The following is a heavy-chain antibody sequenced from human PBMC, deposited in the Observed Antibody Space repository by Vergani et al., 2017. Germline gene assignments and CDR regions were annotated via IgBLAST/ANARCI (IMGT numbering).Heavy chain of an antibody. CDR3: ATDHXRITTTKCYDAVDV. Sequence: EVQLVETGGDLVKPGGSLRLSCAASGFSFGRYTMDWVRQAPGKGLEWVSSISSGGTYTYYADSVKGRFTISRDNAKKSLYLQMNSLRVEDTALYYCATDHXRITTTKCYDAVDVWGQGTTVTVSS. J-gene: IGHJ3*01. CDR2: ISSGGTYT. CDR1: GFSFGRYT. V-gene: IGHV3-21*02. D-gene: IGHD4-11*01.